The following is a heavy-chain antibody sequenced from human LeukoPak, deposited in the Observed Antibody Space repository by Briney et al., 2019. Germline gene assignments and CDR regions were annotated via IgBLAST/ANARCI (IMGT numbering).Heavy chain of an antibody. CDR3: ARHTGKASRYAFDI. CDR1: GFTFSSYG. CDR2: ISYDGSNK. D-gene: IGHD1-1*01. Sequence: PGGSLRLSCAASGFTFSSYGMHWVRQAPGKGLEWVAVISYDGSNKYYADSVKGRFTISRDNSKNTLYLQMNSLRAEDTAVYYCARHTGKASRYAFDIWGQGTMVTVSS. J-gene: IGHJ3*02. V-gene: IGHV3-30*03.